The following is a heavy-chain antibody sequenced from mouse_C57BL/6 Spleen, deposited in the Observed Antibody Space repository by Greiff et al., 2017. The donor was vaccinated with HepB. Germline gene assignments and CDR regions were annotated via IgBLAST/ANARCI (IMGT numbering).Heavy chain of an antibody. CDR3: ARLYGSSSAY. Sequence: QVQLQQPGAELVMPGASVKLSCKASGYTFTSYWMHWVKQRPGQGLEWIGEIDPSDSYTNYNQKFKGKSTLTVDKSSSTAYMQLSSLTSEDSAVYYCARLYGSSSAYWGQGTLVTVSA. CDR1: GYTFTSYW. V-gene: IGHV1-69*01. CDR2: IDPSDSYT. D-gene: IGHD1-1*01. J-gene: IGHJ3*01.